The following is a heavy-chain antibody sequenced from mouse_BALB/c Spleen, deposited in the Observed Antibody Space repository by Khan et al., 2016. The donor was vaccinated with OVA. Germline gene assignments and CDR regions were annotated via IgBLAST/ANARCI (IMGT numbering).Heavy chain of an antibody. CDR1: GFNIKDNY. Sequence: VQLQQSGAELVKPAASVKLTCTASGFNIKDNYMHWVKQRPEQGLEWIGRIDPANGNTKYDPKFQGKATITADTSSNTAYLQLSSLTSEDTAVYYCARDYWDVFAYWGQGTLVTVSA. CDR2: IDPANGNT. V-gene: IGHV14-3*02. CDR3: ARDYWDVFAY. D-gene: IGHD4-1*01. J-gene: IGHJ3*01.